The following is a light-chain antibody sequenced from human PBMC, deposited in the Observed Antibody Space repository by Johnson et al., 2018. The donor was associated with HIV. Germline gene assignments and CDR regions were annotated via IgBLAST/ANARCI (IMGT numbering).Light chain of an antibody. V-gene: IGLV1-51*01. Sequence: QSVLTQPPSVSAAPGQKVTISCSGSSSNIGNNYVSWYQQLPGTAPKLLIYDNNKRPPGIPDRFSGSKSGTSATLGITGLQTGDEADYYCGTWASSLSANVFGTGTKVTVL. CDR2: DNN. J-gene: IGLJ1*01. CDR1: SSNIGNNY. CDR3: GTWASSLSANV.